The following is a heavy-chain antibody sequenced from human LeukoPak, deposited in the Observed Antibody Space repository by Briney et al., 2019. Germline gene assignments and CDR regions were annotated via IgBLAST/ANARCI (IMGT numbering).Heavy chain of an antibody. V-gene: IGHV1-2*02. Sequence: ASVKVSCKASGYTFTGYYMHWVRQAPGQGLEWMGWINPNSGGTNYAQKFQGRVTMTRDTSISTAYMELSRLRSDDTAVYYCASLTHPQSSYYYYMDVWGKGTTVTVSS. J-gene: IGHJ6*03. CDR1: GYTFTGYY. CDR3: ASLTHPQSSYYYYMDV. CDR2: INPNSGGT.